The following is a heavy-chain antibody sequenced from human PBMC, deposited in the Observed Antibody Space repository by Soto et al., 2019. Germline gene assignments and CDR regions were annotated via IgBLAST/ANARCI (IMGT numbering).Heavy chain of an antibody. CDR1: GYTFTSYD. CDR2: MNPNSGNT. D-gene: IGHD2-15*01. CDR3: ARSCGGSCYSGY. Sequence: ASVKVSCKASGYTFTSYDINWVRQATGQGLEWMGWMNPNSGNTGYAQKFQGRVTMTRNTSISTAYMELSSLRSEDTAVYYCARSCGGSCYSGYWGQGTLVTVSS. J-gene: IGHJ4*02. V-gene: IGHV1-8*01.